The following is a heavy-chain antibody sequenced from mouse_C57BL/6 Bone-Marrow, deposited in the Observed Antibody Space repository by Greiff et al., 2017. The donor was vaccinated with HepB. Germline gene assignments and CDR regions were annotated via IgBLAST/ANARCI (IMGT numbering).Heavy chain of an antibody. CDR2: IFPGSGST. V-gene: IGHV1-75*01. D-gene: IGHD1-1*01. CDR3: ARYPPYYYGSRYFDY. CDR1: GYTFTDYY. Sequence: QVQLKQSGPELVKPGASVKISCKASGYTFTDYYINWVKQRPGQGLEWIGWIFPGSGSTYYNEKFKGKATLTVDKSSSTAYMLLSSLTSEDSAVYFCARYPPYYYGSRYFDYWGQGTTLTVSS. J-gene: IGHJ2*01.